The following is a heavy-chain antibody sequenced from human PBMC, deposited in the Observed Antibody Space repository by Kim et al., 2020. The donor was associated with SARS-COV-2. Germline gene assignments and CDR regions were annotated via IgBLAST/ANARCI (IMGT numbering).Heavy chain of an antibody. D-gene: IGHD2-2*01. V-gene: IGHV1-69*01. Sequence: GKANSEKKFQGRVTITADESTSTAYRELSSLRSEETAVYYCAREQLSPLDYWGQGTLVTVSS. CDR2: GKA. J-gene: IGHJ4*02. CDR3: AREQLSPLDY.